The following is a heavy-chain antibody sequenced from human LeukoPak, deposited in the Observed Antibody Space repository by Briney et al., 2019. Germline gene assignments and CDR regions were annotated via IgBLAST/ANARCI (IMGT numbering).Heavy chain of an antibody. Sequence: GASVKVSCKASGYIFTAYYIHWVRQAPGQGLEWMGWINPNSGGTNYAQKFQGRVTMTRDTSISTAYMELSRLRSDDTAVYYCAKDSGSYHQDFDYWGQGTLVTVSS. CDR3: AKDSGSYHQDFDY. V-gene: IGHV1-2*02. D-gene: IGHD1-26*01. CDR2: INPNSGGT. CDR1: GYIFTAYY. J-gene: IGHJ4*02.